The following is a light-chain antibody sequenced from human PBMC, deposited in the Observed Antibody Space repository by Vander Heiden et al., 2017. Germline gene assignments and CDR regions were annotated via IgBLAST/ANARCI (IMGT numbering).Light chain of an antibody. CDR1: QGVSSY. CDR3: QQRSNWPIT. J-gene: IGKJ5*01. V-gene: IGKV3-11*01. Sequence: IVLTQSPATLSLSPGERATLTCRASQGVSSYLAWYQQKPGQAPRLLIYDASNRATGIPARFSGSGSGTDFTLTISSLEPEDFAVYYCQQRSNWPITFGRGTQVEIK. CDR2: DAS.